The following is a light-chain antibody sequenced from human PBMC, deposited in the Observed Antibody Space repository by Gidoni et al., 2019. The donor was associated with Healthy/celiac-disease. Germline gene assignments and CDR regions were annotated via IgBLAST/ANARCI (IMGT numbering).Light chain of an antibody. CDR1: QRISSY. V-gene: IGKV1-39*01. Sequence: IHMTHPPSSLSASVGDRVTITCRASQRISSYLHWYQQKPGKAPKLLIYAASSLQSGVQSRLSGSGSGTDFTLTTRSLQPEDFATYYCKQSYSTPFTFGQGTKLEIK. CDR2: AAS. CDR3: KQSYSTPFT. J-gene: IGKJ2*01.